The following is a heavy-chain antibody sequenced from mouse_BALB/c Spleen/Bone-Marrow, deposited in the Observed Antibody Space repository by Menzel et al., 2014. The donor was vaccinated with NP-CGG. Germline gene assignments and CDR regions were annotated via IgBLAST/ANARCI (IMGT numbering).Heavy chain of an antibody. CDR3: ASYFDYPWFAY. CDR1: GYSYTDYN. CDR2: VDPYNGGT. V-gene: IGHV1S135*01. Sequence: EVKLVESGPELVKPGASVKVSCMASGYSYTDYNIYWMKQSHGRSLEWIGYVDPYNGGTSYSQKFKGKATLTADKSSSTAFMHLNSLTSEDSAVYYCASYFDYPWFAYWGQGTLVTVSA. D-gene: IGHD2-4*01. J-gene: IGHJ3*01.